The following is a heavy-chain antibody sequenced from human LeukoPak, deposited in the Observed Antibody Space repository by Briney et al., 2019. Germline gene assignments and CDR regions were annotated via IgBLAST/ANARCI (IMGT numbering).Heavy chain of an antibody. V-gene: IGHV3-30-3*01. CDR2: ISYDGSNK. CDR1: GFTFSSYA. CDR3: ARGTPITIFGVVNIPTLAY. J-gene: IGHJ4*02. D-gene: IGHD3-3*01. Sequence: GRSLRLSCAASGFTFSSYALHWVRQAPGKGLEWVAVISYDGSNKYYADSVKGRFTISRDNSKNTLYLQMNSLRAEDSAVYYCARGTPITIFGVVNIPTLAYGGQGPLATAS.